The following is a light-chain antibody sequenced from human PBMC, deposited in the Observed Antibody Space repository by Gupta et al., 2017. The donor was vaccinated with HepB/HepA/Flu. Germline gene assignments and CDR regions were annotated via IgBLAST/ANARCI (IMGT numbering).Light chain of an antibody. V-gene: IGKV2-28*01. CDR1: QSLLHSNGYNY. J-gene: IGKJ2*04. Sequence: VLTPSPLSLPVTPGEPASISCRSSQSLLHSNGYNYLDWYLQKPGQSPQLLIYLGSNRASGVTDRFSGSGAGTDFTLKISRGEAEDVGVYYCMQALQNPSMRSFGQGTKVEIK. CDR3: MQALQNPSMRS. CDR2: LGS.